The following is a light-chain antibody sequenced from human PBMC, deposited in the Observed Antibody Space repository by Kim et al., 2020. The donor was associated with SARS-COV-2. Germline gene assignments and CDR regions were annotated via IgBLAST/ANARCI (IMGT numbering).Light chain of an antibody. J-gene: IGLJ3*02. V-gene: IGLV6-57*01. CDR1: GGNIAFNY. CDR2: EDH. CDR3: QSYDGSRGV. Sequence: KTVPISCPRSGGNIAFNYVQWHQHRPGTSPFTVIYEDHQRPSRVPDRFSGSIDSSSNSASLTISGLKAEDEADYYCQSYDGSRGVFGGGTQLTVL.